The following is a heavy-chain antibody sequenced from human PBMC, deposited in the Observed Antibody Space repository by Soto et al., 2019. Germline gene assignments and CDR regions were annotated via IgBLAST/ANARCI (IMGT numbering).Heavy chain of an antibody. Sequence: TGGSLRLSCAASGFTFSSYGMHWVRQAPGKGLEWVAVISYDGSNKYYADSVKGRFTISRDNSKNTLYLQMNSLRAEDTAVYYCAKDLLAVAGSSHWGQGTLVTVSS. CDR2: ISYDGSNK. D-gene: IGHD6-19*01. CDR3: AKDLLAVAGSSH. CDR1: GFTFSSYG. V-gene: IGHV3-30*18. J-gene: IGHJ4*02.